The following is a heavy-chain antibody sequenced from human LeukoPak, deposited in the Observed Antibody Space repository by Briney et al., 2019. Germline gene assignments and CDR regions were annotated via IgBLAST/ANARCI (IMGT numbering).Heavy chain of an antibody. CDR1: GFTFSSYA. CDR3: AKCGGTGSYYEGFDY. V-gene: IGHV3-23*01. D-gene: IGHD3-10*01. CDR2: ISGSGGGT. Sequence: GGSLRLSCAASGFTFSSYAMSWVRQAPGKGLEWVSAISGSGGGTYYADSVKGRFTISRDNSKNTLYLQMNSLRAEDTAVYYCAKCGGTGSYYEGFDYWGQGTLVTVSS. J-gene: IGHJ4*02.